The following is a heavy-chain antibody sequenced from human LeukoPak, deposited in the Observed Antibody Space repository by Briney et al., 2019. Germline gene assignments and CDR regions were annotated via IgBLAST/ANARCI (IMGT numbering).Heavy chain of an antibody. D-gene: IGHD3-16*01. CDR3: TRNNGNWGTLDF. CDR2: EYYDGSKR. V-gene: IGHV3-33*01. Sequence: PGGSLRLSCAASGFSFGSYGMHWVRQASGKGLEWVAVEYYDGSKRNYADSMKGRFTISRDNSKNTLSLEINNLRADDTAVYYCTRNNGNWGTLDFWGQGTLVIVSS. J-gene: IGHJ4*02. CDR1: GFSFGSYG.